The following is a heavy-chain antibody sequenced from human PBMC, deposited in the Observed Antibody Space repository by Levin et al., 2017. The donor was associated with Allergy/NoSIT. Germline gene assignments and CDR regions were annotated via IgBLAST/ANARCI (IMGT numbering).Heavy chain of an antibody. Sequence: ETLSLTCAASGFTVNNNYIRWVRQAPRKGLEWVSHIYSNGRTDYADAVKGRFTISRDNPRNTLNLQMTSLRTDDTAVYYCARDTGAWGQGTLVTVSS. V-gene: IGHV3-66*03. CDR3: ARDTGA. CDR1: GFTVNNNY. CDR2: IYSNGRT. D-gene: IGHD3-10*01. J-gene: IGHJ4*02.